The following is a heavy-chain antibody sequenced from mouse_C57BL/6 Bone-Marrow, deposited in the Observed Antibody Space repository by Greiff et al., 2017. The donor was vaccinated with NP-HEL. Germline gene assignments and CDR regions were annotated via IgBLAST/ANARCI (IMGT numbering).Heavy chain of an antibody. Sequence: EVQLQQSGPELVKPGASVKISCKASGYTFTDYYMNWVKQSHGKSLEWIGDINPNNGGTSYNQKFKGKATLTVDKSSSTAYMELRSLTSEDSAVYYCSTVVPPDVWGTGTTVTVSS. CDR2: INPNNGGT. J-gene: IGHJ1*03. CDR1: GYTFTDYY. CDR3: STVVPPDV. D-gene: IGHD1-1*01. V-gene: IGHV1-26*01.